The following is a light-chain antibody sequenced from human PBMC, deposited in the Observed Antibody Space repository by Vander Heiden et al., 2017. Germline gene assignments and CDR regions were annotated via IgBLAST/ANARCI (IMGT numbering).Light chain of an antibody. CDR3: QQDDSYPPLT. CDR1: QGISSY. CDR2: AAS. Sequence: AIRMTQSPSSFSASRGDRVTITCRASQGISSYLAWYQQKPGKAPKLLIYAASTLQSGVPSRFSGSGYGTNFTLTISCRHSEDFAPYYCQQDDSYPPLTFGGGTKVEVK. V-gene: IGKV1-8*01. J-gene: IGKJ4*01.